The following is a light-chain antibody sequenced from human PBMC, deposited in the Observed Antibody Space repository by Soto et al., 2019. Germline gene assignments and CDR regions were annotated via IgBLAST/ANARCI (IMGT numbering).Light chain of an antibody. CDR3: ATWDDILSGPL. V-gene: IGLV1-44*01. CDR2: RTN. J-gene: IGLJ2*01. CDR1: RSNIGSNT. Sequence: QSVLTQSPSESGTPGQRVTISCSGSRSNIGSNTVHWYQQLPRTAPKLLVYRTNHRPSGVPDRFSGSKSGTSASLAISGLQSDDDAIYFCATWDDILSGPLFGGGTKLTVL.